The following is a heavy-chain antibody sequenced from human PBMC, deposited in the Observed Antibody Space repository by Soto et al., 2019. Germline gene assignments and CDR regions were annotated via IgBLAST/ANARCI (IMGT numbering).Heavy chain of an antibody. D-gene: IGHD4-17*01. J-gene: IGHJ4*02. V-gene: IGHV1-18*03. CDR1: GYTFPTST. CDR2: IKAYSGNT. CDR3: AIADYGDDDY. Sequence: QLQLVQSGAEAKKPGASVKVSCKASGYTFPTSTISWVRQAPGQGLEWMGWIKAYSGNTNYAQKLQGRVTMTTDTSTNTAYMELRSLTTDDMVIYYCAIADYGDDDYWGQGTLVTVSS.